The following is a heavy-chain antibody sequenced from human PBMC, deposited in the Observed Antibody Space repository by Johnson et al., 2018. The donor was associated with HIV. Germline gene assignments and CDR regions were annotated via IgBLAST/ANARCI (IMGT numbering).Heavy chain of an antibody. J-gene: IGHJ3*02. CDR3: ARGKGAAAGLDAFDI. CDR1: GFTFSSYA. CDR2: IKQDGSEK. V-gene: IGHV3-7*05. Sequence: VQLVESGGGVVQPVRSLRLSCAASGFTFSSYAMHWVRQAPGKGLEWVANIKQDGSEKYYVDSVKGRFTISRDNDKKSLYLHVNSLRAEDTAFYYCARGKGAAAGLDAFDIWGQGTMVTVFS. D-gene: IGHD6-13*01.